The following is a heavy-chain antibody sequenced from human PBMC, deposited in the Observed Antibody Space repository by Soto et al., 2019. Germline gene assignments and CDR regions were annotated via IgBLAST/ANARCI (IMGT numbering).Heavy chain of an antibody. CDR3: ARDCTMVRGDYYGMDV. Sequence: QVQLVQSGAEVKKPGSSVKVSSKASGGTFSSYTISWVRQAPGQGLEWMGRIIPILGIANYAQKFQGRVTITADTSTSTAYMELSSLRSEDTAVYYCARDCTMVRGDYYGMDVWGQGTTVTVSS. V-gene: IGHV1-69*08. CDR2: IIPILGIA. J-gene: IGHJ6*02. D-gene: IGHD3-10*01. CDR1: GGTFSSYT.